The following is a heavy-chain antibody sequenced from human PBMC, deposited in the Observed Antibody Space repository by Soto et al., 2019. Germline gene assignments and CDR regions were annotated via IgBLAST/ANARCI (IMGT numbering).Heavy chain of an antibody. J-gene: IGHJ5*02. D-gene: IGHD2-15*01. Sequence: ASVKVSCKASGYTFTSYYMHWVRQAPVQGLEWMGIINPSCGSTSYAQKFQGRVTMTRDTYTSTVYMELSSLRSEDTAVYYCARGGDIVVVVAANNRFDPWGQGTLVTFSS. CDR1: GYTFTSYY. CDR3: ARGGDIVVVVAANNRFDP. V-gene: IGHV1-46*01. CDR2: INPSCGST.